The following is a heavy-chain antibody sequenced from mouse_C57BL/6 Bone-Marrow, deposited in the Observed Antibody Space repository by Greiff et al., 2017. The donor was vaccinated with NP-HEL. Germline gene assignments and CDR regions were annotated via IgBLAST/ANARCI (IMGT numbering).Heavy chain of an antibody. CDR1: GYTFTSYG. CDR3: ARDSGYAFDY. CDR2: IYPNNGGT. J-gene: IGHJ2*01. D-gene: IGHD3-2*02. Sequence: QVQLQQPGTELVKPGASVKLSCKASGYTFTSYGLHWVKQTPGQGLEWIGDIYPNNGGTNDNEKIKSKATLTVDKSSSTAYMQLSSLTSEDSAVYYCARDSGYAFDYWGQGTTLTVSS. V-gene: IGHV1-53*01.